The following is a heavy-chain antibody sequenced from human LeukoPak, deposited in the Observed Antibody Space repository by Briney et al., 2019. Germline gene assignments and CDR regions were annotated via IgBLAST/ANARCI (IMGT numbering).Heavy chain of an antibody. Sequence: GASVKVSCKASGYTFTSYGISWVRQAPGQGLEWMGWISAYNGNTNYAQKLQGRVTMTTDTSTSTAYMELGSLRSDDTAVYYCTTLTEAVAGAAFDYWGQGTLVTVSS. D-gene: IGHD6-19*01. J-gene: IGHJ4*02. V-gene: IGHV1-18*01. CDR1: GYTFTSYG. CDR3: TTLTEAVAGAAFDY. CDR2: ISAYNGNT.